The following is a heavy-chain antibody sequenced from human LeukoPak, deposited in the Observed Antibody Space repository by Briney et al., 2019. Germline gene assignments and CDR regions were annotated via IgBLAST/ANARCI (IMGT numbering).Heavy chain of an antibody. CDR1: GGSFSGYY. CDR2: INHSGST. J-gene: IGHJ2*01. V-gene: IGHV4-34*01. Sequence: PSETLSLTCAVYGGSFSGYYWSWIRQPPGKGLEWIGEINHSGSTNYNPSLKSRVTISVDTSKNQFSLKLSSVTAADTAVYYCARESRRRWLKFPYWYFDLWGRGTLVTVSS. D-gene: IGHD5-24*01. CDR3: ARESRRRWLKFPYWYFDL.